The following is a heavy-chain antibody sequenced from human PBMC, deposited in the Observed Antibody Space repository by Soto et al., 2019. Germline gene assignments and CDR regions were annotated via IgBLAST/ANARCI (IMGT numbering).Heavy chain of an antibody. CDR3: AKDLGSAVGATTVDY. Sequence: GGSLRLSCAASGFTFSSYGMHWVRQAPGKGLEWVAVISYDGSNKYYADSVKGRFTISRDNSKNTLYLQMNSLRAEDTAVYYCAKDLGSAVGATTVDYWGQGT. CDR1: GFTFSSYG. D-gene: IGHD1-26*01. CDR2: ISYDGSNK. J-gene: IGHJ4*02. V-gene: IGHV3-30*18.